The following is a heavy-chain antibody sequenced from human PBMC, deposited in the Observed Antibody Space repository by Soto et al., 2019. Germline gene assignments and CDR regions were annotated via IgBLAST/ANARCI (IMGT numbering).Heavy chain of an antibody. CDR3: ARDPYSSSATSAEYFQH. V-gene: IGHV3-21*01. CDR2: ISSSSSYI. D-gene: IGHD6-13*01. Sequence: PGGSLRLSCAASGFTFSSYSMDWVRQAPGKGLEWVSSISSSSSYIYYAGSVKGRFTISRDNAKNSLYLQMNSLRAEDTAVYYCARDPYSSSATSAEYFQHWGQGTLVTVSS. CDR1: GFTFSSYS. J-gene: IGHJ1*01.